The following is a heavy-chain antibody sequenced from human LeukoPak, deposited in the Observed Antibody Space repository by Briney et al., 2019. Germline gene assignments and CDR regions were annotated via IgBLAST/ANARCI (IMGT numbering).Heavy chain of an antibody. J-gene: IGHJ4*02. D-gene: IGHD5-18*01. Sequence: GGSLRLSCAASGFTFSGSAMHWVRQASGKGLEWVGRIRSKVNSYATAYSASVKGRFTISRDDSKNTAYLQMNSPKTEDTAVYYCSRHVDTAMDYYFDYWGQGIMVTVSS. V-gene: IGHV3-73*01. CDR1: GFTFSGSA. CDR3: SRHVDTAMDYYFDY. CDR2: IRSKVNSYAT.